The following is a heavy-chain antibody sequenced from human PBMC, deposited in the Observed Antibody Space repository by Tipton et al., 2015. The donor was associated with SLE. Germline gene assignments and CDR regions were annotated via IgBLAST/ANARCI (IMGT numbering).Heavy chain of an antibody. D-gene: IGHD3-16*01. CDR3: AGGTGAYFDH. CDR2: IRADGSNK. V-gene: IGHV3-30*02. CDR1: GGSFSGHY. Sequence: LSLTCAVYGGSFSGHYWSWVRQAPGKGLEWVAFIRADGSNKDYADSVKGRFTISRDNSKNTLYLQMNRLRVEDTAVYYCAGGTGAYFDHWGQGTLVTVSS. J-gene: IGHJ4*02.